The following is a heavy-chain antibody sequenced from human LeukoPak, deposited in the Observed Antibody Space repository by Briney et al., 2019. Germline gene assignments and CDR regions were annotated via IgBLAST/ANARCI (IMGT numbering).Heavy chain of an antibody. D-gene: IGHD3-3*01. J-gene: IGHJ4*02. CDR1: GFTFSSYA. CDR2: ISYDGSNK. V-gene: IGHV3-30-3*01. Sequence: GGSLRLSCAASGFTFSSYAMHWVRQAPGKGLEWGAVISYDGSNKYYADSVKGRFTISRDNSKNTLYLQMNSLRAEDTAVYYCARGRFHQPRFDYWGQGTLVTVSS. CDR3: ARGRFHQPRFDY.